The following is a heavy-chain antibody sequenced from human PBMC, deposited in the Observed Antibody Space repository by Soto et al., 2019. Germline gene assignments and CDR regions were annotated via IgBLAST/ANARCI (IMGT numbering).Heavy chain of an antibody. V-gene: IGHV3-30*18. D-gene: IGHD3-22*01. J-gene: IGHJ4*02. Sequence: GGSLRLSCAASGFTFSSYGMHWVRQAPGKGLEWVAVISYDGSNKYYADSVKGRFTISRDNSKNTLYLQMNSLRAEDTAVYYCAKDYDSSGYVDDWGQGTLVTVSS. CDR2: ISYDGSNK. CDR3: AKDYDSSGYVDD. CDR1: GFTFSSYG.